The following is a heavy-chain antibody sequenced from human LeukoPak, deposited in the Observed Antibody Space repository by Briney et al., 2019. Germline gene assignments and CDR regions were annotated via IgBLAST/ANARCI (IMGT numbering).Heavy chain of an antibody. CDR3: ARCTTGKTFGSLREIKKSREIDY. CDR2: LSCSSNLL. Sequence: SGGPLTHSCAPCGFPYSRFSMKDPPAAPGGGLVWVSSLSCSSNLLHPADSVRGRFTISRDNAKNSLFLQMNSLRGEYTAVYYCARCTTGKTFGSLREIKKSREIDYWGQGTLVTVSS. CDR1: GFPYSRFS. J-gene: IGHJ4*02. D-gene: IGHD1-1*01. V-gene: IGHV3-21*01.